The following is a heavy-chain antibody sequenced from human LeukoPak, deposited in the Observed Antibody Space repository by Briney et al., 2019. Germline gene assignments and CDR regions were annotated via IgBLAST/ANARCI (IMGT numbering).Heavy chain of an antibody. CDR2: MYYTGTT. D-gene: IGHD5-12*01. Sequence: SETLSLTCSVSGGSIRSLGYSWGWIRQPPGKGLEWIASMYYTGTTYYNPSLKSRVTMSVDTSKNQFSLNLTSVTAADTAVFYCARSVSAYAGRGWFDPWGQGTLVPVSS. CDR1: GGSIRSLGYS. J-gene: IGHJ5*02. CDR3: ARSVSAYAGRGWFDP. V-gene: IGHV4-39*07.